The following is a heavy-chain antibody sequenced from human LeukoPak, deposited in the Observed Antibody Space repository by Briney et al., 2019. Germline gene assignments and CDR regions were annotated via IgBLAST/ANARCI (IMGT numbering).Heavy chain of an antibody. CDR1: GFSFGSIG. Sequence: GGSLRLSCAASGFSFGSIGMHWVRQAPGKGLEWVAFIRYDGSTRYYADSVKGRFIISRDISENTLYLQMNRLRTEDTAMYSCAKDGPASGLSYFDSWGQGTLVTVSS. CDR3: AKDGPASGLSYFDS. D-gene: IGHD2-2*01. V-gene: IGHV3-30*02. CDR2: IRYDGSTR. J-gene: IGHJ4*02.